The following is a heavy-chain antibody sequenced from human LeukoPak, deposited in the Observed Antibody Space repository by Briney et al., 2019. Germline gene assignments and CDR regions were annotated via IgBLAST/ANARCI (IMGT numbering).Heavy chain of an antibody. V-gene: IGHV4-59*12. Sequence: SETLSLTCTVSGGSISSYYWSWIRQPPGKGLEWIGYIYYSGSTNYNPSLKSRVTISVDTSKNQFSLKLSSVTAADTAVYYCARGPNSSGYKEWGQGTLVTVSS. D-gene: IGHD3-22*01. CDR1: GGSISSYY. CDR2: IYYSGST. CDR3: ARGPNSSGYKE. J-gene: IGHJ4*02.